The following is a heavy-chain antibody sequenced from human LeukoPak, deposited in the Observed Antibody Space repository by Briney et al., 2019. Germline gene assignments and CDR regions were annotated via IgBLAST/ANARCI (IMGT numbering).Heavy chain of an antibody. CDR2: IYYSGGT. D-gene: IGHD6-19*01. Sequence: SETLSRTGAVYGGSFSGYYWSWIRQPPGKGREGRGYIYYSGGTNYNPSLKSRATTSVDTSKNKFSMKLSSVHAADTAVYYCAFNQYGSGWLERSLWGQGTLVTVSS. CDR1: GGSFSGYY. CDR3: AFNQYGSGWLERSL. J-gene: IGHJ4*02. V-gene: IGHV4-34*11.